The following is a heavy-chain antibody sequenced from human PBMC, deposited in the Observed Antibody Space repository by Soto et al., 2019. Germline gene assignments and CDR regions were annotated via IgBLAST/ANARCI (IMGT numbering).Heavy chain of an antibody. V-gene: IGHV4-4*07. J-gene: IGHJ4*02. Sequence: QVQLQESGPGVVRPSETLSLTCSVSGSSFTGDYWSWIRQPAGKGLEWIGRVFGNGAGTPIYNSALKNRITMSVDSSKPQFSLKLTSVTAADTAIYYCARDLPPYDRRRQSAGAFEDWGQGTLVTVSS. CDR1: GSSFTGDY. CDR3: ARDLPPYDRRRQSAGAFED. CDR2: VFGNGAGTP. D-gene: IGHD3-22*01.